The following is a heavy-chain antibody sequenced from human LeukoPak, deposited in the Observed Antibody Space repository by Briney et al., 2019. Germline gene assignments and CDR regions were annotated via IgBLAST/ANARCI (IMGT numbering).Heavy chain of an antibody. Sequence: GGSLRLSCAASGFTVSSNYMSWVRQAPGKGLEWVSVIHSGGNTFYADSVKGRFTISRDNSKNTLYLQMNSLRAEDTAVYYCARGDIVVVPTAVGSWDYWGQGTLVTVSS. CDR3: ARGDIVVVPTAVGSWDY. J-gene: IGHJ4*02. CDR2: IHSGGNT. V-gene: IGHV3-53*01. D-gene: IGHD2-2*01. CDR1: GFTVSSNY.